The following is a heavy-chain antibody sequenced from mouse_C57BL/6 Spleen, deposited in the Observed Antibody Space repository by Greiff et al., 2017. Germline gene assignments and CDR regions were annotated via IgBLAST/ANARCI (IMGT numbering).Heavy chain of an antibody. CDR3: ARWNDYGYFDY. CDR2: INPGSGGT. V-gene: IGHV1-54*01. CDR1: GYAFTNYL. D-gene: IGHD2-4*01. J-gene: IGHJ2*01. Sequence: QVQLKESGAELVRPGTSVKVSCKASGYAFTNYLIEWVKQRPGQGLEWIGVINPGSGGTNYNEKFKGKATLTADKSSSTAYMQLSSLTSEDSAVYFCARWNDYGYFDYWGQGTTLTVSS.